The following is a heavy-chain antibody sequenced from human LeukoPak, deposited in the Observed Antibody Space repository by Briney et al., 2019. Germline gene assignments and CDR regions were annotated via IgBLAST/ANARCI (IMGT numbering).Heavy chain of an antibody. D-gene: IGHD7-27*01. CDR2: INQDGSEK. Sequence: GGSLRLSCAASGFTFSSYWMSWVRQAPGKGLEWVANINQDGSEKYYVDSVKGRFTISRDSPKKSLYLQMNSLRDEDTAVYYCARAYWGSVDYWGQGTLVTVSS. CDR3: ARAYWGSVDY. V-gene: IGHV3-7*03. J-gene: IGHJ4*02. CDR1: GFTFSSYW.